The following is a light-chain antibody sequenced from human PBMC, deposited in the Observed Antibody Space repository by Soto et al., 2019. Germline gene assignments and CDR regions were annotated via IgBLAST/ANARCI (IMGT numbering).Light chain of an antibody. CDR1: QSVSNH. V-gene: IGKV3-11*01. J-gene: IGKJ1*01. CDR2: DAS. CDR3: QHRGR. Sequence: EVVLTQSPVTVSLSPGERATLSCRAGQSVSNHLAWYQQKPGQAPRLLIYDASNRATGIPARFSGSGSGTDFTLTIPSLDSEDFAVYYCQHRGRFGQGTKVDIK.